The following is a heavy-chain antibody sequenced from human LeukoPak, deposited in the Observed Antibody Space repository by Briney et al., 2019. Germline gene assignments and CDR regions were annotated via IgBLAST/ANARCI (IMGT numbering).Heavy chain of an antibody. V-gene: IGHV4-39*01. J-gene: IGHJ6*03. CDR3: AEYNWNYPLSPYYYMDV. Sequence: PSETLSLTCTVSGGSISSSSYYWGWIRPPPGKGLEWIGSIYYSGSTYYNPSLKSLVTISVDTSKNQFSLKLSSVTAADTAVYYCAEYNWNYPLSPYYYMDVWGKGTTVTVSS. CDR1: GGSISSSSYY. D-gene: IGHD1-7*01. CDR2: IYYSGST.